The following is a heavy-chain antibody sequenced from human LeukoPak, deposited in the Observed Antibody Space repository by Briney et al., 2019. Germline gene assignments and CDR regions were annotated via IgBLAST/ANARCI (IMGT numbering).Heavy chain of an antibody. CDR1: GFTFSSYS. Sequence: GGSLRLSCAASGFTFSSYSMNWVRQAPGKGLEWVSSISSSSSYIYYADSVKGRFTIPRDNAKNSLYLQMNSLRAEDTAVYYCARVISYYGSGSSYYFDYWGQGTLVTVSS. J-gene: IGHJ4*02. D-gene: IGHD3-10*01. CDR3: ARVISYYGSGSSYYFDY. CDR2: ISSSSSYI. V-gene: IGHV3-21*01.